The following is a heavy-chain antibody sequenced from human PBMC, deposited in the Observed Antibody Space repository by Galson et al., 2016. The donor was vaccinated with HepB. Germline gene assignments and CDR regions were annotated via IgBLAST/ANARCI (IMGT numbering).Heavy chain of an antibody. D-gene: IGHD3-22*01. Sequence: SLRLSCAASGFTFSTQSMNWVRQAPGKGLEWVASISSRSTYIYYADSVQGRFTISRDNDKNSLYLQMNIMRTEDTAVYYCARDLAYYYDSSGYSSDQYGMDVWGQGTTVTVSS. CDR3: ARDLAYYYDSSGYSSDQYGMDV. V-gene: IGHV3-21*01. CDR1: GFTFSTQS. CDR2: ISSRSTYI. J-gene: IGHJ6*02.